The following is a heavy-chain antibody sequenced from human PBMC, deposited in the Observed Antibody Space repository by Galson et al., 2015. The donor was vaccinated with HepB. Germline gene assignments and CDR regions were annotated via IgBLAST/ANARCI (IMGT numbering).Heavy chain of an antibody. D-gene: IGHD3-22*01. CDR1: GYTFTSYG. V-gene: IGHV1-18*04. CDR3: ARSLQNYYDSSGYYLYVTSRYAFDI. Sequence: SVKVSCKASGYTFTSYGISWVRQAPGQGLEWMGWISAYNGNTNYAQKLQGRVTMTTDTSTSTAYMELRSLRSDDTAVYYCARSLQNYYDSSGYYLYVTSRYAFDIWGQGTMVTVSS. J-gene: IGHJ3*02. CDR2: ISAYNGNT.